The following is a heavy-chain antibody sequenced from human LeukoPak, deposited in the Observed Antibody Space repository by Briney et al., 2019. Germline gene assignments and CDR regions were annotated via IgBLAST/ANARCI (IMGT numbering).Heavy chain of an antibody. CDR1: GFTFSSYA. CDR2: ISGSGGST. V-gene: IGHV3-23*01. D-gene: IGHD2-2*02. J-gene: IGHJ6*03. CDR3: ARDRKGIVVVPAAIGYYYYMDV. Sequence: GGSLRLSCAASGFTFSSYAMSWVRQAPGKGLEWVSAISGSGGSTYYADSVKGRFTISRDNSKNSLYLQMNSLRAQDTAVYYCARDRKGIVVVPAAIGYYYYMDVWGKGTTVTISS.